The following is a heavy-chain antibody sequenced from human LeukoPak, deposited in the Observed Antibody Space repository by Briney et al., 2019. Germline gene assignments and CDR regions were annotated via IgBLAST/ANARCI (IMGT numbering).Heavy chain of an antibody. V-gene: IGHV4-4*09. CDR1: GGSFSGYY. D-gene: IGHD5-18*01. CDR2: IYSSGGA. J-gene: IGHJ4*02. CDR3: ARQGDTASYYVDY. Sequence: SETLSLTCTVSGGSFSGYYWTWIRQPPGKGLEWIGYIYSSGGAIYNPSLKSRVTMSVDTSNNQFTLKLKSVTAADTAVYYCARQGDTASYYVDYWGQGTLVTVSS.